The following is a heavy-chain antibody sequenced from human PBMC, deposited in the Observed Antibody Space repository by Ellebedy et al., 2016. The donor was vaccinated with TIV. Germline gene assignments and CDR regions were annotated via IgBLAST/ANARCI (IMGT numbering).Heavy chain of an antibody. CDR3: AKGYDARGN. CDR1: GFTFDDFA. Sequence: SLKISCAASGFTFDDFAMHWVRQVPGKGLEWVAGISWNSGHIDYADSVKGRFTISRDNSKNTLYLQMSSLRVEDTAVYYCAKGYDARGNWGQGTLVTVSS. J-gene: IGHJ4*02. CDR2: ISWNSGHI. D-gene: IGHD3-3*01. V-gene: IGHV3-9*01.